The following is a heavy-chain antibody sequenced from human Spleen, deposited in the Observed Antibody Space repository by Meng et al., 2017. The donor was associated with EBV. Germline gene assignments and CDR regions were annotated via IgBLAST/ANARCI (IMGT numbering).Heavy chain of an antibody. CDR1: GGSFSGYY. Sequence: QGQLHQWGAGLFKPSETLSLTCAVYGGSFSGYYWSWIRQPPGKGLEWIGEINHSGSTNYNPSLKSRVTISVDTSKNQFSLKVSSVTAADTAVYYCARAYCDSTSCYLLFDPWGQGTLVTVSS. D-gene: IGHD2-2*01. CDR2: INHSGST. V-gene: IGHV4-34*01. CDR3: ARAYCDSTSCYLLFDP. J-gene: IGHJ5*02.